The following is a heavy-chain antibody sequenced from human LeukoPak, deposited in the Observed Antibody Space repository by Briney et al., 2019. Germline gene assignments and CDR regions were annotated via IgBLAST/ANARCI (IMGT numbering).Heavy chain of an antibody. Sequence: GGSLRLSCAASGFTVSSNYMSWVRQAPGKGLEWVSVIYSGGSTYYADSVKGRFTISRDNSKNTLYLQMNSLRAEDTAVYYCARVPNSGSYSYFDYWGQGTLVTVSS. J-gene: IGHJ4*02. V-gene: IGHV3-53*01. CDR1: GFTVSSNY. CDR2: IYSGGST. CDR3: ARVPNSGSYSYFDY. D-gene: IGHD1-26*01.